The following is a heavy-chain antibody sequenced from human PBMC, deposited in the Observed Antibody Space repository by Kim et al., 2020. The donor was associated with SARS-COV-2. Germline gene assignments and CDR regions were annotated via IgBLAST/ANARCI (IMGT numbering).Heavy chain of an antibody. CDR1: GFTFSSYS. CDR3: ARVPLPYYDSSGISYGMDV. D-gene: IGHD3-22*01. CDR2: ISSSSSYI. J-gene: IGHJ6*02. V-gene: IGHV3-21*01. Sequence: GGSLRLSCAASGFTFSSYSMNWVRQAPGKGLEWVSSISSSSSYIYYADSVKGRFTISRDNAKNSLYLQMNSLRAEDTAVYYCARVPLPYYDSSGISYGMDVWGQGTTVTVSS.